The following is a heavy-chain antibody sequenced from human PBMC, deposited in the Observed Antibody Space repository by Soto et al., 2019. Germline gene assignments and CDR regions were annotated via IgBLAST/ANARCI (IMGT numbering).Heavy chain of an antibody. Sequence: QITLKESGPTLVKPTQTLTLTCTFSGFSLSTSGVGVGWIRQPPGKALEWLALIYWDDDKRYSPSLRSRLTTXKXTXXNQVVLTMTNMDPVDTATYYCARETVTKAMGEFDYWGQGTLVTVSS. J-gene: IGHJ4*02. D-gene: IGHD4-17*01. CDR2: IYWDDDK. CDR1: GFSLSTSGVG. CDR3: ARETVTKAMGEFDY. V-gene: IGHV2-5*02.